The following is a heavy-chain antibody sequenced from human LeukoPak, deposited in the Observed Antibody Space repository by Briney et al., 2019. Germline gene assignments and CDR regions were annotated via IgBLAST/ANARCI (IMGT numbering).Heavy chain of an antibody. V-gene: IGHV3-7*01. D-gene: IGHD4-23*01. CDR1: GFTFSSYW. J-gene: IGHJ4*02. CDR2: IKEDGSEK. Sequence: GGSLRLSCAASGFTFSSYWMSWVRQAPGKGLEWVANIKEDGSEKYYVDSVKGRFTISRDNAKNSLYLQMNSLKAEDTAVDYCGSELRWFEEYNFDYWGRGTLVTVPS. CDR3: GSELRWFEEYNFDY.